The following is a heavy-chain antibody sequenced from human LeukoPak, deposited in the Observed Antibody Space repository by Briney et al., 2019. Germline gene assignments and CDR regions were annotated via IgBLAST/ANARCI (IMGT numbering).Heavy chain of an antibody. V-gene: IGHV4-34*01. D-gene: IGHD3-22*01. CDR1: GGSFSGYY. J-gene: IGHJ3*02. CDR2: INHSGST. Sequence: SETLSLTCAVYGGSFSGYYWSWIRQPPGKGLEWIGEINHSGSTNYNPSLKSRVTISVDTSKNQFSLKLSSVTAADTAVYYCGVVITTVYSMDAFDIWGQGTMVTVSS. CDR3: GVVITTVYSMDAFDI.